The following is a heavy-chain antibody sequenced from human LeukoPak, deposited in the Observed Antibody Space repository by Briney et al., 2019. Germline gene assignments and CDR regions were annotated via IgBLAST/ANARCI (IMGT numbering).Heavy chain of an antibody. J-gene: IGHJ4*02. D-gene: IGHD3-22*01. V-gene: IGHV1-2*02. CDR3: ARGDYYDSSGYYFLGASV. CDR1: GYTFTSYD. CDR2: INPNSGGT. Sequence: ASVKVSCKASGYTFTSYDINWVRQATGQGLEWMGWINPNSGGTNYAQKFQGRVTMTRDTSISTAYMELSRLRSDDTAVYYCARGDYYDSSGYYFLGASVWGQGTLDTVSS.